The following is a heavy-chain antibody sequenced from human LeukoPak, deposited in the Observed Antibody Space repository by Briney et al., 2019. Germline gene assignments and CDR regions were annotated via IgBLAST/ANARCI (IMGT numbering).Heavy chain of an antibody. Sequence: GGSLRLSCAASGFTFSSYAMSWVRQAPGKGLEWVSYISSSGSTIYYADSVKGRFTISRDNAKNSLYLQMNSLRAEDTAVYYCARDPEGGYDYDYWGQGTLVTVSS. CDR1: GFTFSSYA. J-gene: IGHJ4*02. V-gene: IGHV3-48*03. CDR3: ARDPEGGYDYDY. D-gene: IGHD5-12*01. CDR2: ISSSGSTI.